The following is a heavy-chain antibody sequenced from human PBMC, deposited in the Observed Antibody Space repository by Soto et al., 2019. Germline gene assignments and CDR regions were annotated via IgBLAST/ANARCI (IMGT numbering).Heavy chain of an antibody. CDR2: IYPSGTT. J-gene: IGHJ4*02. V-gene: IGHV4-30-2*01. CDR1: GASITSGGYP. CDR3: AGGDWGSSAHY. Sequence: QVQLQESGSGLVKPSQTLSLTCTVSGASITSGGYPWGWSRQPPGKGLEWIGYIYPSGTTYYNPSLTSRVTLSIEDSKNQFSLRLSSVTAADTAFYYCAGGDWGSSAHYWGRGILVTVSS. D-gene: IGHD7-27*01.